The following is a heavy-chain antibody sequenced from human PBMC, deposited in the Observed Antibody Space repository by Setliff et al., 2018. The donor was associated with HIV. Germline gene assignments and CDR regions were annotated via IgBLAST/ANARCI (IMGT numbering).Heavy chain of an antibody. V-gene: IGHV3-9*01. D-gene: IGHD2-8*01. CDR2: ISWNSVKI. CDR3: VRDDSNGPNSLDP. Sequence: GGSLRLSCVASGFNVEEYAMAWVRQVPGKGLEWVSSISWNSVKIDYADSVQGRFTISRDNAKNSVYLQMNSLRSEDTAVYCCVRDDSNGPNSLDPWGQGTLVTVSS. CDR1: GFNVEEYA. J-gene: IGHJ5*02.